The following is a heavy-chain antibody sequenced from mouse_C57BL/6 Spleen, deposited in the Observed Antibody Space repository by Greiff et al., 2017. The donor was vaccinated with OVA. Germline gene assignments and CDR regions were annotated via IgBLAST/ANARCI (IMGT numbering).Heavy chain of an antibody. J-gene: IGHJ4*01. Sequence: QVQLQQPGAELVRPGSSVKLSCKASGYTFTSYWMHWVKQRPIQGLEWIGNIDPSDSETHYNQKFKDKATLTVDKSSSPAYMQLSSLTSEDSAVYYCAREGTRGYAMDYWGQGTSVTVSS. CDR2: IDPSDSET. CDR3: AREGTRGYAMDY. D-gene: IGHD3-3*01. CDR1: GYTFTSYW. V-gene: IGHV1-52*01.